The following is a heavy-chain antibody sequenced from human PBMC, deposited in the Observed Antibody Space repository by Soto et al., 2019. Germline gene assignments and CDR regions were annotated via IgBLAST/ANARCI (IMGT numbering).Heavy chain of an antibody. CDR1: GDSIRSGNHY. CDR2: IYYSGST. V-gene: IGHV4-30-4*01. J-gene: IGHJ6*02. D-gene: IGHD3-9*01. CDR3: ARGDILTVYGCMDV. Sequence: PSETLSLTCAVSGDSIRSGNHYWSWIRQPPGKGLEWIGYIYYSGSTYYSPSLKSRVTISVDTSKNQFSLKLNSVTAADTAVYYCARGDILTVYGCMDVWGQGTTVS.